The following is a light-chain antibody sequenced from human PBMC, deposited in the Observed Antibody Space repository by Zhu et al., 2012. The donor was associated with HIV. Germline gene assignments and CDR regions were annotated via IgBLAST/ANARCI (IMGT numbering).Light chain of an antibody. J-gene: IGKJ5*01. CDR2: YTS. Sequence: EVVLTQSPSSLSLSPGDRATLSCRASQTVNTKYLAWYRQKSGQAPNLLIYYTSTRATGIPERFSGSGSGTDFTLTISSLEPEDSAVYYCQQYGSAPSISFGQGTRLEI. V-gene: IGKV3-20*01. CDR1: QTVNTKY. CDR3: QQYGSAPSIS.